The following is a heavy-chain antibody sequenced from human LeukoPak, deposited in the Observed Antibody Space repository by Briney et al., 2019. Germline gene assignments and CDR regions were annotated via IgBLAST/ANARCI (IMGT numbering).Heavy chain of an antibody. CDR2: INPSGCST. D-gene: IGHD2-2*01. CDR1: GYTFTSYY. CDR3: ARGSLLGYCSSTSCYSVGGTYYYYGMDV. J-gene: IGHJ6*02. V-gene: IGHV1-46*01. Sequence: GASVKVSCKASGYTFTSYYMHWVRQAPGQGLEWMGIINPSGCSTSYAQKFQGRVTMTRDTSTSTVYMELSSLRSEDTAVYYCARGSLLGYCSSTSCYSVGGTYYYYGMDVWGQGTTVTVSS.